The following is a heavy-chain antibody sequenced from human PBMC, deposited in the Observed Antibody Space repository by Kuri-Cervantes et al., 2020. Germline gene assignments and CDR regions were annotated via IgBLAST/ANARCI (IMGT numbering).Heavy chain of an antibody. CDR3: ARGFDPHDAFDI. V-gene: IGHV4-61*01. CDR2: IYYSGST. D-gene: IGHD3-16*01. CDR1: GGSVSSGSYY. Sequence: SETLSLTCTVSGGSVSSGSYYWSWIRQPPGKGLEWIGYIYYSGSTNYNPSLKSRVTISVDTSKNQFSLKLSSVTAADTAVYYCARGFDPHDAFDIWGQGTMVTVSS. J-gene: IGHJ3*02.